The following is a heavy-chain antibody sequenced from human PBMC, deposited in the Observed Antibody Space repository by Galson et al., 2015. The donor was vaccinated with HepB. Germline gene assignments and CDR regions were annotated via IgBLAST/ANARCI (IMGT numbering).Heavy chain of an antibody. CDR3: AKDNRSGWSES. V-gene: IGHV3-23*01. CDR1: GFTLHSNA. J-gene: IGHJ5*01. Sequence: SLRLSCAASGFTLHSNAMSWVRQAPGKGLEWVSQITTSAGDTHYADSVKGRFTISSDSFKNILYLQMNSLRVEDTAVYYRAKDNRSGWSESWGQGTQVIVSS. CDR2: ITTSAGDT. D-gene: IGHD3-22*01.